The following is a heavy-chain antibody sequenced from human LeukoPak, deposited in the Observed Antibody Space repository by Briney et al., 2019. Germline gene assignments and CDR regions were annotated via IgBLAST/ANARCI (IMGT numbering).Heavy chain of an antibody. CDR2: INPNSGGT. D-gene: IGHD3-3*01. Sequence: ASVKASCKASGYTFTGYYMHWVRQAPGQGLEWMGWINPNSGGTNYAQKFQGRVTMTRDTSISTAYMELSKLRSDDTAVYYCARGGITIFGVVPAAHWGQGTLVTVSS. J-gene: IGHJ4*02. CDR1: GYTFTGYY. CDR3: ARGGITIFGVVPAAH. V-gene: IGHV1-2*02.